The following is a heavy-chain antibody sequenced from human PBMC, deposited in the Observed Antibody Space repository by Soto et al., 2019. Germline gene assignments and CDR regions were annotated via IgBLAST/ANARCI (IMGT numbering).Heavy chain of an antibody. Sequence: GGSLRLSCAASGFTFSNAWMSWVRQAPGKGLEWVGRIKSKTDGGTTDYAAPVKGRFTISRDDSKNTLYLQMNSLKTEDTAVYYCTTDWRQWLVPYYFDYWGQGTLVTVSS. CDR2: IKSKTDGGTT. CDR3: TTDWRQWLVPYYFDY. J-gene: IGHJ4*02. CDR1: GFTFSNAW. D-gene: IGHD6-19*01. V-gene: IGHV3-15*01.